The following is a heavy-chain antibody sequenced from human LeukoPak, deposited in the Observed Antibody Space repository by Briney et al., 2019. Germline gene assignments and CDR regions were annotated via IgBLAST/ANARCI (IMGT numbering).Heavy chain of an antibody. D-gene: IGHD6-19*01. J-gene: IGHJ4*02. CDR1: GGSLSGYY. V-gene: IGHV4-34*01. CDR2: INHSGST. CDR3: ARQWLVSPLFDY. Sequence: PSETLSLTCAVYGGSLSGYYWSWIRQPPGKGLEWIGEINHSGSTNYNPSLKSRVTISVDTSKNQLTLKLSSMTAADTAVYYCARQWLVSPLFDYWGLGTLVTVSS.